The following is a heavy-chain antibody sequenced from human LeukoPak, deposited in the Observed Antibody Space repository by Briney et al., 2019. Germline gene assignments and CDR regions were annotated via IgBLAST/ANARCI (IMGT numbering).Heavy chain of an antibody. Sequence: SETLSLTCTVSGDSISSYYWGWIRQPPGKGLEWIGYIYHSGSTYYNPSLKSRVTISVDRSKNQFSLKLSSVTAADTAVYYCASYGWGSYAFDIWGQGTMVTVSS. J-gene: IGHJ3*02. CDR2: IYHSGST. CDR1: GDSISSYY. V-gene: IGHV4-59*12. D-gene: IGHD3-16*01. CDR3: ASYGWGSYAFDI.